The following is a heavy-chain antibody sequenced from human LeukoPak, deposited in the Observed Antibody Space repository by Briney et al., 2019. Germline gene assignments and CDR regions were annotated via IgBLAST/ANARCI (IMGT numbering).Heavy chain of an antibody. CDR3: ATQAVAGTDF. Sequence: GSLRLSCAGSGFTFSDYYMSWIRQAPRKGLEWVSYISSGGSPMYYTDSVKGRFTISRDNAKNSLYLQMNSLRAEDTAVYYCATQAVAGTDFWGQGTLVTISS. CDR1: GFTFSDYY. CDR2: ISSGGSPM. V-gene: IGHV3-11*04. J-gene: IGHJ4*02. D-gene: IGHD6-19*01.